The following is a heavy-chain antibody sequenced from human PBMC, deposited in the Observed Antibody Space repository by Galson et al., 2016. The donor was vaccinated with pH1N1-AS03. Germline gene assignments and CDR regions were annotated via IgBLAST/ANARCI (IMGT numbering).Heavy chain of an antibody. CDR1: GYRFTNYW. V-gene: IGHV5-51*03. J-gene: IGHJ4*02. CDR3: ARPRLNYFDN. D-gene: IGHD3-16*01. CDR2: IYPGNSDS. Sequence: QSGAEVKKPGESLKISCKGSGYRFTNYWIGWVRQMPGKGLEWMGIIYPGNSDSRYNKSFQGQVTISVDTSISTVYLQWSSLQASDTAMYYCARPRLNYFDNWGQGTLVTVSS.